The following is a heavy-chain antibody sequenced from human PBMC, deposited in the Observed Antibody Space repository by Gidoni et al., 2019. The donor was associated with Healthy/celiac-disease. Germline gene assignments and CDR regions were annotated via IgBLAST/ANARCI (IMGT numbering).Heavy chain of an antibody. CDR1: GGSISSGGYY. CDR2: IYYSGST. D-gene: IGHD7-27*01. J-gene: IGHJ6*02. Sequence: QVQLQESGPGLVKPSQTLSLTCTVSGGSISSGGYYWSWIRQHPGKGLEWIGYIYYSGSTYYNPSLKSRVTISVDTSKNQFSLKLSSVTAADTAVYYCARDFLLTGDLKYYYGMDVWGQGTTVTVSS. V-gene: IGHV4-31*03. CDR3: ARDFLLTGDLKYYYGMDV.